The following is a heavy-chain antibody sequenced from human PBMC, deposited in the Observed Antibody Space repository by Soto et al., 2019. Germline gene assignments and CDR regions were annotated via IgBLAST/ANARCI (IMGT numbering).Heavy chain of an antibody. CDR1: GGSFSGYY. Sequence: SETLSLTCAVYGGSFSGYYWSWIRQPPGKGLEWIGEINHSGSTNYNPSLKSRVTISVDTSKNQFSLKLSSVTAADTAVYYCARRRIGYCSSTSCYAGVSSQIGVWSGYYHYYYYMDVWGKGTTVT. D-gene: IGHD2-2*01. J-gene: IGHJ6*03. CDR2: INHSGST. V-gene: IGHV4-34*01. CDR3: ARRRIGYCSSTSCYAGVSSQIGVWSGYYHYYYYMDV.